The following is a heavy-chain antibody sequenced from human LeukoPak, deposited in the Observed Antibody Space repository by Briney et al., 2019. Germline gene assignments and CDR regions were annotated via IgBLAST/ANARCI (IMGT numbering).Heavy chain of an antibody. J-gene: IGHJ5*02. CDR3: ARRLTQYDCFDP. CDR2: TYYRSTWNN. CDR1: GDSVSSNSVT. V-gene: IGHV6-1*01. Sequence: SQTLSLTRAISGDSVSSNSVTWNWIRQSPSRGLEWLGRTYYRSTWNNDYAVSVRGRITVNPDTSKNQFSLHLNSVTPEDTAVYYCARRLTQYDCFDPWGQGILVTVSS. D-gene: IGHD2-2*01.